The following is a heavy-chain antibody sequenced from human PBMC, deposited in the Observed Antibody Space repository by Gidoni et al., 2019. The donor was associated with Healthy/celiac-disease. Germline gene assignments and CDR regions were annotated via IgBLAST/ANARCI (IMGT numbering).Heavy chain of an antibody. D-gene: IGHD3-3*01. Sequence: VQLQESGTGLVKPSQSLSLTCTVSGGSINRCGSYWSWIRQHPGKGLELIGYSYYSWSTYSNPSLNIRVTISVDTSNNQFSLKLISVTAADTAVYYCARCIWSGYYTYGVQGTLVNVSS. J-gene: IGHJ4*02. CDR1: GGSINRCGSY. CDR3: ARCIWSGYYTY. V-gene: IGHV4-31*03. CDR2: SYYSWST.